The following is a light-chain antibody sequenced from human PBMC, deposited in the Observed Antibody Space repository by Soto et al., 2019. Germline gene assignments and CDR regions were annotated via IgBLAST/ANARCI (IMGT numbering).Light chain of an antibody. Sequence: VLTQSPATLSLSPGERATLSCRASQSLSSYFAWYTQKPGQAPRLLIYDASFRETGVPARFSGSGAGTACTRTIRSLEPEDSAVYVCQQRSNWPWTFGQGTKVDIK. J-gene: IGKJ1*01. CDR3: QQRSNWPWT. CDR2: DAS. CDR1: QSLSSY. V-gene: IGKV3-11*01.